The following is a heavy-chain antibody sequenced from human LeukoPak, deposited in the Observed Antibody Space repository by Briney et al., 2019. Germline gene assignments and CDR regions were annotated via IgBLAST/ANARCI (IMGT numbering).Heavy chain of an antibody. CDR3: ARDARIYYYDSSPDY. CDR2: IDHDGRKT. V-gene: IGHV3-30*02. D-gene: IGHD3-22*01. J-gene: IGHJ4*02. CDR1: GFIFNSYG. Sequence: GGSLRLSCAASGFIFNSYGMHWVRQAPGKGLDWVAYIDHDGRKTYYADSLNGRCTISRDSAKTTLNLQIKRLSAEDTAVYYCARDARIYYYDSSPDYWGQGALVTVSS.